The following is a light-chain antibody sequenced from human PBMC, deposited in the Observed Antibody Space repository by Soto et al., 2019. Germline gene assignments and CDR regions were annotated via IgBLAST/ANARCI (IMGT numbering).Light chain of an antibody. CDR1: SSNIGSNT. CDR3: AAWDDSLNGHAV. V-gene: IGLV1-44*01. J-gene: IGLJ2*01. Sequence: QSVLTQPPSASGTPGQRVTISCSGSSSNIGSNTVNWYQQFPGTAPKLLIYSNNQRPSGVPDRFSGSKSGTSASLAISGLQSEDEADYYCAAWDDSLNGHAVFGGGTKVTVL. CDR2: SNN.